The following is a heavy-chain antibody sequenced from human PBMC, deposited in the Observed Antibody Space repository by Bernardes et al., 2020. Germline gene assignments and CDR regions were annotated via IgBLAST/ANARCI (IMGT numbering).Heavy chain of an antibody. CDR2: ITSSSNI. V-gene: IGHV3-21*01. CDR3: AKLFDIRGGTGLDP. Sequence: GGSLRLSRAASGFTFSDYTMNWVRQAPGKGLEWVSSITSSSNITYADSVKGRFTVSRDNAKNSLYLQMNSLRAEDTAVYYCAKLFDIRGGTGLDPWGQGTLVPVSS. D-gene: IGHD3-9*01. J-gene: IGHJ5*02. CDR1: GFTFSDYT.